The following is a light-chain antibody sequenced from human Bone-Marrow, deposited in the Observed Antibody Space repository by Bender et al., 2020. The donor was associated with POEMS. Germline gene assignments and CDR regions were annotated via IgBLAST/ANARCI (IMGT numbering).Light chain of an antibody. Sequence: SSELTQPPSVSVTPGQTATITCSGDALPYQYVHWYQQKPGQAPVQVIYKDSQRPSGIPERFSGSSSGTTVSLTISGVQAEDEADYYCQVWDTSPDLSATFGGGTQLTVL. J-gene: IGLJ2*01. CDR1: ALPYQY. CDR3: QVWDTSPDLSAT. V-gene: IGLV3-25*03. CDR2: KDS.